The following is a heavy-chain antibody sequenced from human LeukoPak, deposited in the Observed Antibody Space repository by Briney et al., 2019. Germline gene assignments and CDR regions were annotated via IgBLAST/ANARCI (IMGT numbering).Heavy chain of an antibody. V-gene: IGHV3-7*01. CDR3: AREVFGLTNYFDY. CDR2: INPDGSEK. D-gene: IGHD3-3*01. Sequence: GGSLRLSCAAPGFTFGSYWMSWVRQAPGQGLQWVANINPDGSEKYYVDSVKGRFTISRDNAKNSLYLQMNSLRAEDTAVYYCAREVFGLTNYFDYWGQGSLVTVSS. CDR1: GFTFGSYW. J-gene: IGHJ4*02.